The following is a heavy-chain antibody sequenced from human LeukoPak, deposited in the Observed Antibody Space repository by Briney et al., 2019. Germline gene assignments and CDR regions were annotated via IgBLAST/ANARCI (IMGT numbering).Heavy chain of an antibody. V-gene: IGHV1-18*01. CDR2: ISAYNGNA. Sequence: ASVKVSCKASGYTFTSYGISWVRQAPGQGLEWMGWISAYNGNANYAQNLQGRLTMTTDTSTSTAYMELRSLRSDDTAVYYCARDDYGDSKGRFDPWGQGTLVTVSS. D-gene: IGHD4-17*01. J-gene: IGHJ5*02. CDR1: GYTFTSYG. CDR3: ARDDYGDSKGRFDP.